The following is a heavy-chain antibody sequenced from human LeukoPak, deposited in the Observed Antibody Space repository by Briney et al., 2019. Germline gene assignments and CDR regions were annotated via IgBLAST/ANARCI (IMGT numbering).Heavy chain of an antibody. CDR1: GGSISSGGYY. V-gene: IGHV4-30-2*01. D-gene: IGHD2-2*01. CDR3: ARDVPGRGGFDY. J-gene: IGHJ4*02. Sequence: SETLSLTCTVSGGSISSGGYYWSWILQPPGKGLEWIGYIYHSGSTYYNPSLKSRVTISVDRSKNQFSLKLSSVTAADTAVYYCARDVPGRGGFDYWGQGTLVTVSS. CDR2: IYHSGST.